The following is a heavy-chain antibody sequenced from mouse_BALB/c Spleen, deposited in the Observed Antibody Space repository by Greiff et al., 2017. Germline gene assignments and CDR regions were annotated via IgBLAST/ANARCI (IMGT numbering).Heavy chain of an antibody. CDR1: GFSLTGYG. CDR2: IWGDGST. J-gene: IGHJ3*01. D-gene: IGHD2-3*01. V-gene: IGHV2-6-7*01. CDR3: AIYDGYYWFAY. Sequence: VKVVESGPGLVAPSQSLSITCTVSGFSLTGYGVNWVRQPPGKGLEWLGMIWGDGSTDYNSALKSILSISKDNSKSQVFLKMNSLQTDDTARYYCAIYDGYYWFAYWGQGTLVTVSA.